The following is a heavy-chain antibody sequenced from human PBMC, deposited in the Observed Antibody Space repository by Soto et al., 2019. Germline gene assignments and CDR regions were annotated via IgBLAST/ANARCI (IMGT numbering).Heavy chain of an antibody. J-gene: IGHJ4*02. CDR1: GFTFSSYS. Sequence: GGSLRLSCAASGFTFSSYSMNWVRQAPGKGLEWVSSISSSSSYIYYADSVKGRFTISRDNAKNSLYLQMNSLRAEDTAVYYCARDPLKPGIAVAGQFDYWGQGTLVTVSS. V-gene: IGHV3-21*01. CDR2: ISSSSSYI. D-gene: IGHD6-19*01. CDR3: ARDPLKPGIAVAGQFDY.